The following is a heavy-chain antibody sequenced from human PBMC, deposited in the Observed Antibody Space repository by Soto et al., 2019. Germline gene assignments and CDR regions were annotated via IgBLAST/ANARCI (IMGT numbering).Heavy chain of an antibody. J-gene: IGHJ4*02. CDR1: GFTFSSYA. CDR2: INNDGSST. Sequence: LRLSCAASGFTFSSYAMSWVRQAPGKGLVWVSRINNDGSSTNYGDSVKGRFTISRDNAKNTLYLQMNSLRADDTAVYYCARGGCTSTSCLDYWGQGTLVTVSS. V-gene: IGHV3-74*01. D-gene: IGHD2-2*01. CDR3: ARGGCTSTSCLDY.